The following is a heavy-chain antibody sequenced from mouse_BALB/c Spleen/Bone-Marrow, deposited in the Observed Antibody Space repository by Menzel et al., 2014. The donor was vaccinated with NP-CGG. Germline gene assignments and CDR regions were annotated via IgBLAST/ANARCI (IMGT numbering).Heavy chain of an antibody. J-gene: IGHJ1*01. D-gene: IGHD2-1*01. CDR2: IDPYYGGT. V-gene: IGHV1-39*01. CDR3: ARRAGYGNPWYFDV. CDR1: GYSFTGYN. Sequence: EVQRVESGPELEKPGASVKISCKASGYSFTGYNMNWVEQSNGKSLEWIGNIDPYYGGTSYNQKFKGKATLTVDKSSSTAYMQLKSLTSEDSAVYYCARRAGYGNPWYFDVWGAGTTVTVSS.